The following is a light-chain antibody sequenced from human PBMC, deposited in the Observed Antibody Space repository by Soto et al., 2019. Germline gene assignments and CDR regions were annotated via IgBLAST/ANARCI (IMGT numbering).Light chain of an antibody. Sequence: EIVLTQSPGTLSLSPGERATLSCRASQSVTSTYLGWYQQKPGQAPSLLIYGASSRATGIPDRFSGSGSGTDFTLTISRLEPEDFAVYYCQQYGSPPITFGQGTRLEMK. CDR2: GAS. CDR1: QSVTSTY. V-gene: IGKV3-20*01. CDR3: QQYGSPPIT. J-gene: IGKJ5*01.